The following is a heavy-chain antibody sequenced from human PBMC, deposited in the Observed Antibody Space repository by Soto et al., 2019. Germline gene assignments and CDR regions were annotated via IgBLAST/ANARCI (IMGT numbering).Heavy chain of an antibody. CDR3: ARLGVPYDILTYYYYYSGMDV. CDR1: GYTFTSHD. Sequence: ASVKVSCKASGYTFTSHDINWVRQATGQGLEWMGWMNPNSGNTGYAQKFQGRVTMTRNTSISTAYMELSSLRSEDTAVYYCARLGVPYDILTYYYYYSGMDVWGQGTTVTVSS. CDR2: MNPNSGNT. J-gene: IGHJ6*02. D-gene: IGHD3-9*01. V-gene: IGHV1-8*01.